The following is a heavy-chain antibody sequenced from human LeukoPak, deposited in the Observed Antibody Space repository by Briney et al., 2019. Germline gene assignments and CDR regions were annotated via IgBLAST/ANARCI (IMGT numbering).Heavy chain of an antibody. CDR3: ARTYYGSGSYYKESDAFDI. V-gene: IGHV3-7*01. Sequence: PGGSLRLSCAASGFTFSSYWMSWVRQAPGKGLEWVANIKQDGSEKHYVDSVKGRFTISRDNARNSLYLQMNSLRAEDTAVYYCARTYYGSGSYYKESDAFDIWGQGTMVTVSS. D-gene: IGHD3-10*01. CDR2: IKQDGSEK. J-gene: IGHJ3*02. CDR1: GFTFSSYW.